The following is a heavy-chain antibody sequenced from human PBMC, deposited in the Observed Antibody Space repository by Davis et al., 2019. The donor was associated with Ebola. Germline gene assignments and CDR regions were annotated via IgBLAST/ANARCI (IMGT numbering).Heavy chain of an antibody. D-gene: IGHD6-19*01. CDR1: GYTFTSYD. Sequence: AASVKVSCKASGYTFTSYDINWVRQAPGQGLEWMGWINTNTGNPTYAQGFTGRFVFSLDTSVSTAYLQISSLKAEDTAVYYCARDQYSSGLDYWGQGTLVTVSS. V-gene: IGHV7-4-1*02. J-gene: IGHJ4*02. CDR3: ARDQYSSGLDY. CDR2: INTNTGNP.